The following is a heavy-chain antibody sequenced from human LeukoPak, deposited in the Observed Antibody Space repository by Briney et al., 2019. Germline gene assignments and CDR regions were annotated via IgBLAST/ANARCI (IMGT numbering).Heavy chain of an antibody. CDR2: ISSSGTTM. CDR1: GFTFSDFY. D-gene: IGHD5-18*01. V-gene: IGHV3-11*01. Sequence: GGSLRLSCAASGFTFSDFYMSWIRQTPGKGPEWVSYISSSGTTMEYADPVKGRFTISRDNAKDSLYLQMNRLGAEDTAVYYCAKGHTYGMIWGQGTLVTVSS. J-gene: IGHJ4*02. CDR3: AKGHTYGMI.